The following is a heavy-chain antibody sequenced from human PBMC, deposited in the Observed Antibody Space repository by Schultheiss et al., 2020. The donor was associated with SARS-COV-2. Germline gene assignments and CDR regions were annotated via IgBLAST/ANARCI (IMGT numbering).Heavy chain of an antibody. V-gene: IGHV3-48*01. D-gene: IGHD1-14*01. CDR2: MTGSSDTI. J-gene: IGHJ4*02. CDR1: GFTFSDYY. Sequence: GESLKISCAASGFTFSDYYMNWVRQAPGKGLEWLAYMTGSSDTIYYADSVKGRFTISRDNAKNSLYLQMNSLRAEDTAVYYCAKDDGGLTDWGLGTLVTVSS. CDR3: AKDDGGLTD.